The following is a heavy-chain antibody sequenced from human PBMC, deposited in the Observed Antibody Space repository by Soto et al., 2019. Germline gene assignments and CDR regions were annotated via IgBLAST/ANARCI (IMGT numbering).Heavy chain of an antibody. V-gene: IGHV1-18*01. Sequence: QVQLVQSGAEVKKPGASVKVSCKASGYTFTSYGISWVRQAPGQGLEWMGWISAYNGNTNYEQKIQGRVTMITDTSTSTAYMALRRLRSDDTAVDYCARAILLWFGELSELPTDDYWGQGTLVTVSS. J-gene: IGHJ4*02. CDR3: ARAILLWFGELSELPTDDY. D-gene: IGHD3-10*01. CDR1: GYTFTSYG. CDR2: ISAYNGNT.